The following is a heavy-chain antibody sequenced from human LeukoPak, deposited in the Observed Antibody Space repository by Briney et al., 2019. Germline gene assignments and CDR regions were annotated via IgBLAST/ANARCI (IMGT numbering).Heavy chain of an antibody. CDR2: IYTSGST. J-gene: IGHJ6*03. CDR1: GGSISSGSYY. CDR3: AGELEYSYMDV. D-gene: IGHD1-1*01. V-gene: IGHV4-61*02. Sequence: SETLSLTCTVSGGSISSGSYYWSWIRQPAGKGLEWIGRIYTSGSTNYNPSLKSRVTISLDTSKKQFSLKLSSVTAADTAVYYCAGELEYSYMDVWGKGTTVTVSS.